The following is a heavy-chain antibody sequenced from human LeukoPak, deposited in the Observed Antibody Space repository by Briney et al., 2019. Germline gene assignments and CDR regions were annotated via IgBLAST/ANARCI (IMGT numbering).Heavy chain of an antibody. CDR3: AKEIAAAPYYFDY. CDR1: GFTFSSYA. D-gene: IGHD6-13*01. V-gene: IGHV3-23*01. CDR2: ISGSGGST. Sequence: TGGSLRLSCAASGFTFSSYAMSWVRQAPGKGLEWVSAISGSGGSTYYADSVKGRFTISRDNAKNSLYLQMNSLRAEDTALYYCAKEIAAAPYYFDYWGQGTLVTVSS. J-gene: IGHJ4*02.